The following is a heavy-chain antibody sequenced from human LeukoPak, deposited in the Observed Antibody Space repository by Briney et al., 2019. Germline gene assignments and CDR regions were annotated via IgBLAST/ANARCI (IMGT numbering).Heavy chain of an antibody. CDR2: IYYSGST. V-gene: IGHV4-59*08. CDR1: GGSISSYY. J-gene: IGHJ6*02. Sequence: SETLSLTCTVSGGSISSYYWSWIRQPPGKGLEWIGYIYYSGSTNYNPSLKSRVTISVDTSKNQFSLKLSSVTAADTAVYCCARLRFTDYYYYGMDVWGPGTTVTVSS. CDR3: ARLRFTDYYYYGMDV. D-gene: IGHD3-10*01.